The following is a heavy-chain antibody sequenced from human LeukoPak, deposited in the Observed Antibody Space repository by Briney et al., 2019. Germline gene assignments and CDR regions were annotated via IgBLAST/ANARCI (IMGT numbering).Heavy chain of an antibody. CDR1: GFTFNNYA. J-gene: IGHJ3*02. CDR3: AKAGWYSAKTYATYDDAYDI. CDR2: ISAGGGGT. D-gene: IGHD1-26*01. Sequence: GGSLRLSCAASGFTFNNYAMTWVRQAPGNGLQWVSSISAGGGGTSYEDSVKGRITISRDNSNKKVFLEMNSLRADDTAVYYCAKAGWYSAKTYATYDDAYDIWGQGTMVTVSS. V-gene: IGHV3-23*01.